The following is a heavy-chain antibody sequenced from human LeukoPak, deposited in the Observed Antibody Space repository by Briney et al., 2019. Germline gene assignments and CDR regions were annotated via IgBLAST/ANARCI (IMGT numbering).Heavy chain of an antibody. J-gene: IGHJ4*02. V-gene: IGHV4-59*01. D-gene: IGHD6-19*01. Sequence: SETLSLTCTVSGGSISIFYWSWIRQPPEKGLEWIGDIYYSGTTNYNPSLKSRVTISLDTSKNQFSLRLSSVTAADTDVYYCARIDAVAATPTSFDYWGQGTLVTVSS. CDR3: ARIDAVAATPTSFDY. CDR2: IYYSGTT. CDR1: GGSISIFY.